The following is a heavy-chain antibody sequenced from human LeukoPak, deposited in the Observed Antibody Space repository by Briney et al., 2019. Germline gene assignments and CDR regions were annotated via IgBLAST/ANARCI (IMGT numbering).Heavy chain of an antibody. Sequence: GESLKISCNGSGYSFTNYWLGWVRQMPGKGLEWMGIIYPGDSDTKYSPSLQGQVTISASKSISTAYLQWSSLKASDTAMYYCPISGGGGFDYWGQGTLVTVSS. CDR2: IYPGDSDT. CDR1: GYSFTNYW. J-gene: IGHJ4*02. V-gene: IGHV5-51*01. D-gene: IGHD3-16*01. CDR3: PISGGGGFDY.